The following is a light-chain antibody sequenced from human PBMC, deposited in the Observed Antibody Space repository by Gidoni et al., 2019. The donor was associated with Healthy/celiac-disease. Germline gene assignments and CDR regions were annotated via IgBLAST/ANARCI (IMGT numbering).Light chain of an antibody. CDR2: AAS. J-gene: IGKJ1*01. V-gene: IGKV1-39*01. CDR3: QQSYSTLWT. Sequence: DIQMTQSPSSLSASVRDRVTITCRASQSISSYLNWYQQKPGKAPKLLIYAASSLQSGVPSRFSGSGSGTDFTLTISSLQHEDFATYYCQQSYSTLWTFGQGTKVEIK. CDR1: QSISSY.